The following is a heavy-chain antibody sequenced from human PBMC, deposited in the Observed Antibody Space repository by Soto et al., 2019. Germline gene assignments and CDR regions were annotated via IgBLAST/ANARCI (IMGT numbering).Heavy chain of an antibody. CDR1: GFTFSSYG. J-gene: IGHJ6*02. V-gene: IGHV3-33*01. Sequence: QVQLVESGGGVVQPGRSLSLSCAASGFTFSSYGIHWVRQAPGKGLEWVAVIWHDGSNKYYADSVKGRFTISRDNSKNTLYLQMNGLRAEDTAVYYCAREVLVRGIKYHGMDVWGQGTTVTVSS. CDR2: IWHDGSNK. CDR3: AREVLVRGIKYHGMDV. D-gene: IGHD3-10*01.